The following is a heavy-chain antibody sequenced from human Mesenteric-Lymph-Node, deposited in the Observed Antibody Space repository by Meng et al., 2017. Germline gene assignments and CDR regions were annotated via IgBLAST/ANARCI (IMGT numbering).Heavy chain of an antibody. CDR1: GDSVSSNSAA. D-gene: IGHD1-26*01. Sequence: QVQLQQPGPGLVKPSQTLSLTCAISGDSVSSNSAAWNWIRQSPSRGLEWLGRTFYRSKWSNEYAVSVKSRMTINPDTSKNQFFLQLNSVTPEDTAVYYCARGYGPIHSEYNFDYWGQGTLVTVSS. CDR2: TFYRSKWSN. J-gene: IGHJ4*02. V-gene: IGHV6-1*01. CDR3: ARGYGPIHSEYNFDY.